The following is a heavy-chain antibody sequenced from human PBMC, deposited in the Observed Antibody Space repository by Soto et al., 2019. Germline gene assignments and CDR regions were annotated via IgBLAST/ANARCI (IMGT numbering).Heavy chain of an antibody. D-gene: IGHD6-13*01. Sequence: QVQLVESGGGVVQPGRSLRLSCAASGFTFSSYAMHWVRQAPGKGLEWVAVISYDGSNKYYADSVKGRFTISRDNSKNTLYLQMNSLRAEDTAVYYCASLPADGHPPVGFDYWGQGTLVTVSS. CDR1: GFTFSSYA. V-gene: IGHV3-30-3*01. CDR3: ASLPADGHPPVGFDY. J-gene: IGHJ4*02. CDR2: ISYDGSNK.